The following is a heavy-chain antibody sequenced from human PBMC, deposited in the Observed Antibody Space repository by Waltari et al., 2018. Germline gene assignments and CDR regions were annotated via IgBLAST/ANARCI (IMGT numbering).Heavy chain of an antibody. CDR2: IISSGGTT. Sequence: EVQLLESGGGWVQPGGSLRLSCAASGFTLSRSAMSWVRQAPGKGLEWVSTIISSGGTTYYADSVKGRFTISSDISKNTLYLQMNSLRAGDTAVYFCTKEQYQPGGMDVWGQGTTVTVSS. J-gene: IGHJ6*02. CDR3: TKEQYQPGGMDV. D-gene: IGHD1-26*01. V-gene: IGHV3-23*01. CDR1: GFTLSRSA.